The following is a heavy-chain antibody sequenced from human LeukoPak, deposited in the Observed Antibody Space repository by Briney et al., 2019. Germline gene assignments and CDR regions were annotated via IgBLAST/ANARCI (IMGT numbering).Heavy chain of an antibody. V-gene: IGHV3-23*01. CDR3: AKGPNGDYVGAFDT. CDR2: MGVSGDNV. Sequence: GGSLRLSCAASGFTFSAYGATWVRQAPGKGLEWVSSMGVSGDNVHYADSIKGRFAISRDNSKNTLYLQMNSLRAEDAAVYYCAKGPNGDYVGAFDTWGQGTMVIVSS. D-gene: IGHD4-17*01. CDR1: GFTFSAYG. J-gene: IGHJ3*02.